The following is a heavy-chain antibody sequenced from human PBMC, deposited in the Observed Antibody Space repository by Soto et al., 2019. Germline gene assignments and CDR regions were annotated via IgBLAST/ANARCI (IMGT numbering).Heavy chain of an antibody. V-gene: IGHV1-69*06. CDR3: ARDGCTNGVCYGGYYYGMDV. Sequence: QVQLVQSGAEVKKPGSSVKVSYKASGGTFSSYAISWVRQAPGQGLEWMGGIIPIFGTANYAQKFQGRVTITADKSTSTAYMELSSLRSEDTAVYYCARDGCTNGVCYGGYYYGMDVWGQGTTVTVSS. J-gene: IGHJ6*02. CDR2: IIPIFGTA. D-gene: IGHD2-8*01. CDR1: GGTFSSYA.